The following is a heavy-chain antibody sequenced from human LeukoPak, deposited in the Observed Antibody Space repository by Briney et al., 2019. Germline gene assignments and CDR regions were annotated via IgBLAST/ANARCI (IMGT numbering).Heavy chain of an antibody. Sequence: PGGSLRLSCAASGSTFSSYWMSWVRQAPGKGLEWVANIKQDGSEKYYVDSVKGRFTISRDNAKNSLYLQMNSLRAEDTAVYYCARDRRWLRTFDYWGQGTLVTVSS. CDR3: ARDRRWLRTFDY. CDR1: GSTFSSYW. J-gene: IGHJ4*02. V-gene: IGHV3-7*01. CDR2: IKQDGSEK. D-gene: IGHD5-24*01.